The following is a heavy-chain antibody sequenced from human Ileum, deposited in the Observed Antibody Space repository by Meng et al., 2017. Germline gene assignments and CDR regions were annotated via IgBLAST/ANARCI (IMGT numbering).Heavy chain of an antibody. CDR2: ITSDGRST. CDR1: GFTFSSHW. J-gene: IGHJ4*02. CDR3: ARDPLSYGATFDY. Sequence: GGSLRLSCAASGFTFSSHWMHWVRQVPGKGLMWVSRITSDGRSTSHADSVKGRFIMSRDNAKNTLYLQMNSLRAEDTAVYYCARDPLSYGATFDYWGQGTLVTVSS. V-gene: IGHV3-74*01. D-gene: IGHD4/OR15-4a*01.